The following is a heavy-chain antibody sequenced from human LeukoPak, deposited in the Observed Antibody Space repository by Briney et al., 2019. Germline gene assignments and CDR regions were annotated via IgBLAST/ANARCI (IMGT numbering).Heavy chain of an antibody. CDR1: GESFSGYY. CDR2: INHSGST. Sequence: SETLSLTCAVYGESFSGYYWSWIRQPPGKGLEWIGEINHSGSTNYNPSLKSRVTISVDTSKNQFSLKLSSVTAADTAVYYCARLSSGTIVVVPAAIPTDAFDIWGQGTMVTVSS. J-gene: IGHJ3*02. CDR3: ARLSSGTIVVVPAAIPTDAFDI. V-gene: IGHV4-34*01. D-gene: IGHD2-2*02.